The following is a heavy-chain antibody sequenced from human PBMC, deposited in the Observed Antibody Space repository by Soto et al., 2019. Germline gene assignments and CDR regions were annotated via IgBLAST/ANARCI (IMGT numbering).Heavy chain of an antibody. V-gene: IGHV3-23*01. CDR3: AKASSSSWPYYFDS. CDR1: GFYFSSYV. D-gene: IGHD6-13*01. CDR2: MRGSGDST. Sequence: GGSLRLSCASSGFYFSSYVMAWVRQPPGKGLEWVSAMRGSGDSTYYPDSVKGRFIISRDNSENTLSLQMNSLRAEDTAVYYCAKASSSSWPYYFDSWGQGTLVTVSS. J-gene: IGHJ4*02.